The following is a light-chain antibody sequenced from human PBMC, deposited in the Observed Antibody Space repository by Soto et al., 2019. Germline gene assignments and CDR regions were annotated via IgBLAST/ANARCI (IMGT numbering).Light chain of an antibody. V-gene: IGLV7-46*01. Sequence: QAVVTQEPSLTVSTGGTVTLTCGSSTGDVTSGHWPYWFQQKPGQAPRTLIFDAGKKHSWTPARFSGALLGGKAALTLSGARPEDEADYYCMLSYTGTRPVVFGGGTKLTVL. CDR3: MLSYTGTRPVV. CDR2: DAG. J-gene: IGLJ2*01. CDR1: TGDVTSGHW.